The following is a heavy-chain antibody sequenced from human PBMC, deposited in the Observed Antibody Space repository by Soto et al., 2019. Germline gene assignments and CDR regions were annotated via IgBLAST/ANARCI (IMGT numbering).Heavy chain of an antibody. D-gene: IGHD3-10*01. V-gene: IGHV4-59*01. CDR3: ARGGGYYDDAVDI. J-gene: IGHJ3*02. CDR2: IYYSGST. Sequence: QVQLQESGPGLVKPSETLSLTCTVSGGSIGGDYWRWIRQPPGKGREWIGYIYYSGSTNYNPSLKSRCTISVDTSKHHFSLKLNSVNASDTALYYCARGGGYYDDAVDIWGQGTMVSVSA. CDR1: GGSIGGDY.